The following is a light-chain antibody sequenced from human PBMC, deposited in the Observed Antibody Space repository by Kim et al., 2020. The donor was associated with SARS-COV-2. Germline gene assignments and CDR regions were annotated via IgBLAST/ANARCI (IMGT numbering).Light chain of an antibody. V-gene: IGLV1-44*01. J-gene: IGLJ3*02. Sequence: QSVLTQPPSASGTPGQTVTISCSGRRSNVGNNPVTWFQQVPGTSPKLLMANDNQRPSGVPDRFSASKSGPSASLAISGLQSEDEAVYYCGSWDDSLSGRVFGGGTKLTVL. CDR1: RSNVGNNP. CDR3: GSWDDSLSGRV. CDR2: NDN.